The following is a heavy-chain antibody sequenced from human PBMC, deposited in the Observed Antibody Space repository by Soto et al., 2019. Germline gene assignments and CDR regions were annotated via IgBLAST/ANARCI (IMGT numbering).Heavy chain of an antibody. Sequence: PSETLSLTCTVSGGSISSYFYIWVRQPPGKGLEWIGSVYYTGTTDYNPSLKSRVTISVDTSKNQFSLKVGSVTAADTAVYYCASSSLYGMDVWGQGTTVTVSS. J-gene: IGHJ6*02. V-gene: IGHV4-59*08. CDR1: GGSISSYF. CDR3: ASSSLYGMDV. CDR2: VYYTGTT.